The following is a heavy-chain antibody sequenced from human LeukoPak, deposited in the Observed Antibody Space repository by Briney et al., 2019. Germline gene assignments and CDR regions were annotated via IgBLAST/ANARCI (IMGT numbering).Heavy chain of an antibody. CDR3: AKSGCGGDCYFY. CDR1: GFTFSSYG. CDR2: ISYDGSNK. D-gene: IGHD2-21*02. J-gene: IGHJ4*02. Sequence: GGSLRLSCAASGFTFSSYGMPWVRQAPGKGLEWVAVISYDGSNKYYADSVKGRFTISRDNSKNTLYLQMNSLRAEDTAVYYCAKSGCGGDCYFYWGQGTLVTVSS. V-gene: IGHV3-30*18.